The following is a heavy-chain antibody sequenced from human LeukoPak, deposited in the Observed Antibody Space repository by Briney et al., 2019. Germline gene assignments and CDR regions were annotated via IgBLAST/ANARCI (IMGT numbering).Heavy chain of an antibody. CDR3: ARTYYYDSSGYNLDY. Sequence: GESLKIPCKASGYIFFSYWIAWVRQMPGKGLEWMGIIYPGDSDTRYSPSFQGQVTISADKSISTAYLQWSSLKASDTAMYYCARTYYYDSSGYNLDYWGQGTLVTVSS. CDR1: GYIFFSYW. V-gene: IGHV5-51*01. J-gene: IGHJ4*02. D-gene: IGHD3-22*01. CDR2: IYPGDSDT.